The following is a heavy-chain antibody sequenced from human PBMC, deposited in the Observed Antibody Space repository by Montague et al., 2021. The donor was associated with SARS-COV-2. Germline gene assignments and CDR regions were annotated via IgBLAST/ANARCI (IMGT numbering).Heavy chain of an antibody. CDR1: GGSISSSSYY. CDR2: IHYSGST. J-gene: IGHJ6*03. Sequence: SETLSLTCTVSGGSISSSSYYWGWIRQPPGKGLEWIGSIHYSGSTYYKPSLKSRVTISVDTSKNQFSLKLNSVTAADTAVYFCSRGDFGVVIIPYYYYYMDVWGKGNPGHRLL. D-gene: IGHD3-3*01. CDR3: SRGDFGVVIIPYYYYYMDV. V-gene: IGHV4-39*01.